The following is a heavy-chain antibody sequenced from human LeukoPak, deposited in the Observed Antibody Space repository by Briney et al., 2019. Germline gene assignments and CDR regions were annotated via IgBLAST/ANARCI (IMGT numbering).Heavy chain of an antibody. CDR2: IIAYNGNR. CDR3: ARDRWGVNYYQYMDV. V-gene: IGHV1-18*01. J-gene: IGHJ6*03. Sequence: ASVQVSCKASGYTFTSNGISWVRLAPRHGLEWMGWIIAYNGNRKYEKKLHGRVPMTTDTATSTAYMELSSLRADDTAVYYCARDRWGVNYYQYMDVWGKGTTVTVSS. CDR1: GYTFTSNG. D-gene: IGHD3-10*01.